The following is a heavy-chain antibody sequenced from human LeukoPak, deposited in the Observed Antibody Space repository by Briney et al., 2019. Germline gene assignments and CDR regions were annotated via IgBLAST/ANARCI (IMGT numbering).Heavy chain of an antibody. J-gene: IGHJ6*03. V-gene: IGHV1-18*01. CDR3: ARPKEGWSGYYPEYYYYYMDV. D-gene: IGHD3-3*01. CDR2: ISTYNGNT. CDR1: GYTFINYG. Sequence: GASVTVSCKASGYTFINYGISWVRQAPGQGLEWMGWISTYNGNTNYGQKLQDRVTITTDTSTSTAYMELRSLRSDDTAVYYCARPKEGWSGYYPEYYYYYMDVWGKGTTVTVSS.